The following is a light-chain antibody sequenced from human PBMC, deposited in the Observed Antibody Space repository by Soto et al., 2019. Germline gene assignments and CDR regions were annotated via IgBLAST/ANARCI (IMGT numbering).Light chain of an antibody. Sequence: EIVMTQSPATLSVSPGARATLSCRASQTISTNLAWYQHEPGQPPSLLIYGAATRATGVPARFSGSWSGTLFTLTIASLQSEDFAVYYCQQYNTWTWTFGQGTKVDIK. CDR1: QTISTN. V-gene: IGKV3-15*01. CDR2: GAA. CDR3: QQYNTWTWT. J-gene: IGKJ1*01.